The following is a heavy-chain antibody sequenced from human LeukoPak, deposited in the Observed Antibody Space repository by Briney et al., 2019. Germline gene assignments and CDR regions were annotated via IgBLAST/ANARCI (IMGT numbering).Heavy chain of an antibody. D-gene: IGHD3-10*01. CDR1: GFTFTNHW. CDR3: GRGAVLGSGSVDY. V-gene: IGHV3-74*01. CDR2: IRPDGRET. Sequence: GGSLRLSCAASGFTFTNHWMHWVRQAPGKGLVWVSRIRPDGRETNHADSVKGRFTISRDNAKNTLYLQMNSLGAEDTAVYYCGRGAVLGSGSVDYWGQGGLVTVSS. J-gene: IGHJ4*02.